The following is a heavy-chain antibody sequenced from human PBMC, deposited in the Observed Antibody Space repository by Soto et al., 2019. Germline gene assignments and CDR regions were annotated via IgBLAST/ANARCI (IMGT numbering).Heavy chain of an antibody. Sequence: SETLSLTCAVYGGSFSGYYWSWIRQHPGKGLEWIGEINHSGSTNYNPSLKSRVTISVDTSKNQFSLKLSSVTAADTAVDYCARVIVAAPDGALDKGGPGTL. J-gene: IGHJ4*02. D-gene: IGHD6-6*01. CDR1: GGSFSGYY. CDR2: INHSGST. V-gene: IGHV4-34*01. CDR3: ARVIVAAPDGALDK.